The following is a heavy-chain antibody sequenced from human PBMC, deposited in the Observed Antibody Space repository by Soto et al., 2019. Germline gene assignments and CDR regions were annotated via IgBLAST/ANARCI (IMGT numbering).Heavy chain of an antibody. CDR3: RFFAVSGGKDY. J-gene: IGHJ4*02. Sequence: EVQLLESGGGLVQPGGSLRLSCAASGFTFSNYAMSWVRQAPGKGLEWVSLTSGGGSTTFHADSVKGRFTVSRDNSENTLYLQMNSLRCEDTAVYYCRFFAVSGGKDYWGQGTLVTVPS. V-gene: IGHV3-23*01. D-gene: IGHD5-12*01. CDR2: TSGGGSTT. CDR1: GFTFSNYA.